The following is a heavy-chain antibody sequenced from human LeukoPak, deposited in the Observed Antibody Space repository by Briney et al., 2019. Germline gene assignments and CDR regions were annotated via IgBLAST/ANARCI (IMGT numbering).Heavy chain of an antibody. CDR3: ARGSGSHFPFDY. CDR1: GGSTSSDY. Sequence: SETLSLTCTVSGGSTSSDYWSWVRQPPGKGLEWIGYISNSGSTNYNPSLKSRVTISIDTSKNQFSLKLNSVTAADTAVYYCARGSGSHFPFDYWGQGTLVTVSS. V-gene: IGHV4-59*01. J-gene: IGHJ4*02. CDR2: ISNSGST. D-gene: IGHD1-26*01.